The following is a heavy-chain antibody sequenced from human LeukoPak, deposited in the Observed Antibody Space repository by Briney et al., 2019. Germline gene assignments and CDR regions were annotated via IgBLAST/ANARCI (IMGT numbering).Heavy chain of an antibody. V-gene: IGHV1-69*05. CDR2: IIPIFGTA. Sequence: SVKVSCKASGGTFSSYAISWVRQAPGQGLEWMGGIIPIFGTANNAQKFQGRVTITTDESTSTVYMELSSLRSEDTAVYYCARVDLHNRAKAAAGPSSRLGAFDIWGQGTMVTVSS. CDR1: GGTFSSYA. D-gene: IGHD6-13*01. J-gene: IGHJ3*02. CDR3: ARVDLHNRAKAAAGPSSRLGAFDI.